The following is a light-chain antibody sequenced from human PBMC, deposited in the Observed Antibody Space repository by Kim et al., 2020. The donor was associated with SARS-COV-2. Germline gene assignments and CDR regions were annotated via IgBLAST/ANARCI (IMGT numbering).Light chain of an antibody. V-gene: IGKV3-20*01. CDR1: QSVSSSY. J-gene: IGKJ4*01. Sequence: PPGERATLSCRASQSVSSSYFAWYQQKPGQAPRLLIYGASSRATGIPDRFSGSGSGTDFTLTISRLEPEDFAVYYCQQYGSSLLTFGGGTKVDIK. CDR2: GAS. CDR3: QQYGSSLLT.